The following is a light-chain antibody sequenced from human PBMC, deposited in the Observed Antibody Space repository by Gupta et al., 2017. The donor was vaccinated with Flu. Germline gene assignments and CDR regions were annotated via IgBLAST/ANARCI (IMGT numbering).Light chain of an antibody. CDR3: QQDGSSRWT. J-gene: IGKJ1*01. CDR2: GAS. Sequence: GTLSLSPGERATLSCRASQSVSSSYLAWYQQKPGQAPRLLIYGASSRATGIPERFSGSGSGTDFTLTISRLEPEDFAVYYCQQDGSSRWTFGQGTKVEIK. V-gene: IGKV3-20*01. CDR1: QSVSSSY.